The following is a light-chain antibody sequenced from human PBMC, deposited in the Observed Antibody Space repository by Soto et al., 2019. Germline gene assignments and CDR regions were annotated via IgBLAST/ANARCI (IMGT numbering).Light chain of an antibody. Sequence: EIVLTQSPATLSLSPLQMGTLSFRASQSVSSYLAWYQQKPGQAPRLLIYDASNRATGIPARFSGSGSGTDFTLTISSLQPEDFATYYCQQLNSYPITFGQGTRLEI. J-gene: IGKJ5*01. V-gene: IGKV3-11*01. CDR2: DAS. CDR3: QQLNSYPIT. CDR1: QSVSSY.